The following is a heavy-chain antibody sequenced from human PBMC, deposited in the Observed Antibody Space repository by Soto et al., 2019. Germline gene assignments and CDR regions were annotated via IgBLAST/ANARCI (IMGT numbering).Heavy chain of an antibody. J-gene: IGHJ4*02. CDR3: ARVVRFFGGHAGY. CDR2: MNTNTGNT. D-gene: IGHD3-3*01. V-gene: IGHV1-8*01. CDR1: GYTFTEFD. Sequence: GASVKVSCKTSGYTFTEFDINWVRQAPGQGLEWMGWMNTNTGNTGYAQKFQGRVTMTRDTSISTAYMELRRLRSGDTAVYYCARVVRFFGGHAGYWGQGTLVTVSS.